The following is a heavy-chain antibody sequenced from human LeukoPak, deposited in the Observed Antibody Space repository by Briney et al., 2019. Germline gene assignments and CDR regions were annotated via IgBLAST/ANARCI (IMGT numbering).Heavy chain of an antibody. Sequence: PGGSLRLSCAASGFTFSSYAMSWVRQAPGKGLEWVSSISSSSSYIYYADSVKGRFTISRDNAKNSLYLQMNSLRAEDTAVYYCAMKAVPRPRLHDAFDFWGQGTVVSVSS. J-gene: IGHJ3*01. V-gene: IGHV3-21*01. D-gene: IGHD5-24*01. CDR2: ISSSSSYI. CDR3: AMKAVPRPRLHDAFDF. CDR1: GFTFSSYA.